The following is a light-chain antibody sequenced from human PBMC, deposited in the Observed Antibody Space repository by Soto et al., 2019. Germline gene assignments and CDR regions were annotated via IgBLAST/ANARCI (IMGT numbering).Light chain of an antibody. CDR3: QQYNNWLWT. Sequence: EIVMTQSPATLSVSPGERATLSCRASQSVSSNLAWYQQKPGQAPRLLIYGASTRATGIPARFSGSGSGTEFTLTISSLPSEDFAVYYCQQYNNWLWTFGQGTKV. J-gene: IGKJ1*01. V-gene: IGKV3-15*01. CDR1: QSVSSN. CDR2: GAS.